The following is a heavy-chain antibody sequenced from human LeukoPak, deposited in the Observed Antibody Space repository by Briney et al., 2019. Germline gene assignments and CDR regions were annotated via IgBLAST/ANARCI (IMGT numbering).Heavy chain of an antibody. D-gene: IGHD6-13*01. V-gene: IGHV3-48*03. CDR3: ARGIAVAGTWFVRAFDI. J-gene: IGHJ3*02. Sequence: PGGPLRLSCAASGFTFSSYEMNWVRQAPGKGLEWVSYISSSGSTIYYADSVKGRFTISRDNAKNSLYLQMNSLRAEDTAVYYCARGIAVAGTWFVRAFDIWGQGTMVTVSS. CDR1: GFTFSSYE. CDR2: ISSSGSTI.